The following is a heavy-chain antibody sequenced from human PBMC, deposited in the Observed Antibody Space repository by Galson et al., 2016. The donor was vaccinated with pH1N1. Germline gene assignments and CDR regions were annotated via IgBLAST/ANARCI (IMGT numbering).Heavy chain of an antibody. CDR2: IDPNSGTT. J-gene: IGHJ4*02. Sequence: SVKVSCKASGYNFNVYYMHWVRQAPGQGLRWMGWIDPNSGTTYYAQKFQGRVTMTRDTSISTAYMELSRLTSDDTALYYCARILRTLVFDYWGQGTLVTVSS. V-gene: IGHV1-2*02. D-gene: IGHD3-9*01. CDR3: ARILRTLVFDY. CDR1: GYNFNVYY.